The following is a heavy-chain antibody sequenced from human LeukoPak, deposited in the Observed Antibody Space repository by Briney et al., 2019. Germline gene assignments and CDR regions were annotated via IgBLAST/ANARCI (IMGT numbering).Heavy chain of an antibody. Sequence: SETLSLTCTVSGGSISSYYWNWIRQPPGKGLEWIGYIYYSGSTNYNPSLKSRVTISVDTSKNQFSLKLSSVTAADTAVYYCARAGIVVVPAAWFDPWGQGTLVTVSS. CDR2: IYYSGST. D-gene: IGHD2-2*01. CDR3: ARAGIVVVPAAWFDP. CDR1: GGSISSYY. J-gene: IGHJ5*02. V-gene: IGHV4-59*01.